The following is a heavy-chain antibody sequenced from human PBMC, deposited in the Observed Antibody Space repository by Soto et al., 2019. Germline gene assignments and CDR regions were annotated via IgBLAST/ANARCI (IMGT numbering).Heavy chain of an antibody. Sequence: XGSLRLSCASSVFTFSPYSINCVRQSPGKGLEWVSSISSTGTYTYYADSVKGRFTISRDNAKNSLYLQMNSLRAEDTAVYYCARSGLERSDYHYNYGLEVWGQGTTVTVSS. V-gene: IGHV3-21*01. J-gene: IGHJ6*01. D-gene: IGHD1-1*01. CDR1: VFTFSPYS. CDR3: ARSGLERSDYHYNYGLEV. CDR2: ISSTGTYT.